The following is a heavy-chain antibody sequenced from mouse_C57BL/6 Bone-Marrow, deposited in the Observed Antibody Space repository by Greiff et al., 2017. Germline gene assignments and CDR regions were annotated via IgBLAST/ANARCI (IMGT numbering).Heavy chain of an antibody. J-gene: IGHJ1*03. CDR1: GYAFSSSW. CDR3: ATGYYYGSKKFDV. Sequence: VQLQESGPELVKPGASVKISCKASGYAFSSSWMNWVKQRPGKGLEWIGRIYPGDGDTNYNGKFKGKATLTADKSSSTAYMQLSSLTSEDSAVYFCATGYYYGSKKFDVWGTGTTVTVSS. V-gene: IGHV1-82*01. CDR2: IYPGDGDT. D-gene: IGHD1-1*01.